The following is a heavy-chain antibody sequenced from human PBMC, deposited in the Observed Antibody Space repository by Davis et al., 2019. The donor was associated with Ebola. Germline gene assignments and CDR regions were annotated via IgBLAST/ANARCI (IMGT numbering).Heavy chain of an antibody. CDR2: IGGSDGST. CDR1: GFIFSSYA. J-gene: IGHJ4*02. Sequence: GGSLRLSCEGTGFIFSSYAMSWVRQAPGKGLEWVSGIGGSDGSTYYADPVKGRFTISRDNSKNTMYLEMNSLRVEDTAMYYCAKRDDSNDYPYYFDCWGQGTLVTVSS. D-gene: IGHD4-11*01. V-gene: IGHV3-23*01. CDR3: AKRDDSNDYPYYFDC.